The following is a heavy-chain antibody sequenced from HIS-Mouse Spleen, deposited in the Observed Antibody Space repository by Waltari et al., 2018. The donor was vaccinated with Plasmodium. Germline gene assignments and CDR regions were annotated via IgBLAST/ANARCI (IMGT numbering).Heavy chain of an antibody. CDR3: ARDRITGTSYFDY. CDR2: IYYSGST. Sequence: QLQLQESGPGLVKPSETLSLTCTVSGGPLSSSSYDWGWVRQPPGKGLEWIGGIYYSGSTYYNPSLKSRVTISVDTSKNQFSLKLSSVTAADTAVYYCARDRITGTSYFDYWGQGTLVTVSS. V-gene: IGHV4-39*07. D-gene: IGHD1-7*01. J-gene: IGHJ4*02. CDR1: GGPLSSSSYD.